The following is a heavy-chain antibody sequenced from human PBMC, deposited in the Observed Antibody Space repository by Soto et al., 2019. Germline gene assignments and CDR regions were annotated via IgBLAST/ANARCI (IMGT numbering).Heavy chain of an antibody. CDR2: ISAHNGNT. CDR3: ARVRDFWSGHPFDY. CDR1: GYTFTSYG. D-gene: IGHD3-3*01. J-gene: IGHJ4*02. Sequence: QVQLVQSGAEVKKPGASVKVSCKASGYTFTSYGISWVRQAPRQGLEWMGWISAHNGNTNYAQKLQGRVTVTTDTSTSTAYMELRSLRSDDTALYYCARVRDFWSGHPFDYWGQGTLVTVSS. V-gene: IGHV1-18*01.